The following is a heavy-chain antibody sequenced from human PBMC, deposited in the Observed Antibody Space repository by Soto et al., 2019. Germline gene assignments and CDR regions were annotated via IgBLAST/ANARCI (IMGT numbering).Heavy chain of an antibody. D-gene: IGHD4-17*01. V-gene: IGHV3-73*01. CDR2: IRSKGYSYAT. CDR3: ATIYGESGGNRYFDL. CDR1: GFTFSGSA. J-gene: IGHJ2*01. Sequence: EVQLVESGGGLVQPGGSLKLSCAASGFTFSGSAMHWVRQASGKGLEWVGRIRSKGYSYATAFAASVDGRFTISRDDSENTAYLQMHSLKPEDTAVYYCATIYGESGGNRYFDLWGRGTLVTVSS.